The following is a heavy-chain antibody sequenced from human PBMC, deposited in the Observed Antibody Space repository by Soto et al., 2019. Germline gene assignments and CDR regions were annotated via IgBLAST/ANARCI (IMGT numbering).Heavy chain of an antibody. J-gene: IGHJ4*02. Sequence: QVQLVQSGAEVKKPGASVKVSCKASGYTFFTYAMHWVRQAPGQRLEWMGWINAGNGNTKHSQKFQGRVTITRDTSASTAYMQLSSLRSEDTAVYYCARGPGGPDGPGDYWGQGTLVTVSS. D-gene: IGHD2-15*01. V-gene: IGHV1-3*01. CDR2: INAGNGNT. CDR3: ARGPGGPDGPGDY. CDR1: GYTFFTYA.